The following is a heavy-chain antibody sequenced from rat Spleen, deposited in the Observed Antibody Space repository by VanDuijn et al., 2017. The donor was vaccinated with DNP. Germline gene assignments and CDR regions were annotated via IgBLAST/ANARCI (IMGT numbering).Heavy chain of an antibody. CDR1: GFTFTDYW. CDR2: ITYSGGTT. D-gene: IGHD5-1*01. Sequence: EVQLVETGGGLVQPGRALKLSCVVSGFTFTDYWMAWIRQVPGKGLEWVASITYSGGTTYYRDSVRGRFTISRDNAKSTLYLQMDSLRSEETATYYCARVQLGYYALDAWGQGTSVTVSS. CDR3: ARVQLGYYALDA. V-gene: IGHV5-31*01. J-gene: IGHJ4*01.